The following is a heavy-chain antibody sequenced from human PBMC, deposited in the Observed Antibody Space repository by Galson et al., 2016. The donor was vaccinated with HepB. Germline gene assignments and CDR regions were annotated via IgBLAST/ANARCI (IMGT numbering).Heavy chain of an antibody. CDR2: ISGSGITT. CDR1: GFTPSNYA. V-gene: IGHV3-23*01. Sequence: SLRLSCAASGFTPSNYAMSWVRQAPGKGLEWVSDISGSGITTYYADSVKGRFTISRDNSKKTVYLQVNSLRAEDTAVYYCAREVGYSYVVTINWFDPWGQGTLVTVSS. D-gene: IGHD5-18*01. CDR3: AREVGYSYVVTINWFDP. J-gene: IGHJ5*02.